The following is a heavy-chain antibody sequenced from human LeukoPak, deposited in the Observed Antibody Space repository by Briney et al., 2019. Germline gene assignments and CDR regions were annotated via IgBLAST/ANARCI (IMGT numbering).Heavy chain of an antibody. J-gene: IGHJ4*02. Sequence: GGSLRLSCAASGFTFSRYAMSWVRQAPGKGLEWVSAISGGGDNTYYADSVKGRFTISRDNSKNTLYLQMNSLRAEDTAVYYCAKSGGSPITMVRGVALIFDYWGQGTLVTVSS. CDR2: ISGGGDNT. CDR3: AKSGGSPITMVRGVALIFDY. CDR1: GFTFSRYA. V-gene: IGHV3-23*01. D-gene: IGHD3-10*01.